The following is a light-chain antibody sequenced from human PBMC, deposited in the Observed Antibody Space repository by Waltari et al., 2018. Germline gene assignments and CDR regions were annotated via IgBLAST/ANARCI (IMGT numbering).Light chain of an antibody. V-gene: IGKV4-1*01. J-gene: IGKJ2*01. CDR1: QSVLSSSNNKNY. CDR3: QQYYSTPPHT. CDR2: WAS. Sequence: DIVMTQSPDSLAVSLGERATIICKSSQSVLSSSNNKNYLAWYQQKPGHPPKLLIYWASTRESGVPDRFSGSGSGTDFTLTISSLQAEDVAVYYCQQYYSTPPHTFGQGTKLEIK.